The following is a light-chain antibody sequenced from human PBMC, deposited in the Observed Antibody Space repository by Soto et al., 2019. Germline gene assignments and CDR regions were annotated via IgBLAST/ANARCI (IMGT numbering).Light chain of an antibody. V-gene: IGKV1-9*01. J-gene: IGKJ5*01. Sequence: MQLTQSPSFLSPSIGESVTITCRASQVIXTSLAWYQVKPGKAPKLLXDDASTLERGVPSRFSATVSGTEFSLTITSLQPEYFANYYCQQLLDSTITFGQGTRLEIK. CDR2: DAS. CDR1: QVIXTS. CDR3: QQLLDSTIT.